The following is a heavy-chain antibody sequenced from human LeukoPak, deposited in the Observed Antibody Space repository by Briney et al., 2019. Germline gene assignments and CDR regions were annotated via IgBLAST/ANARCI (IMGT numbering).Heavy chain of an antibody. D-gene: IGHD1-26*01. J-gene: IGHJ4*02. Sequence: ASVKVSCKTSGYTFPSYDINWVRRATGQGLEWMGWMNPNSGNTGYTQKFQGRVTITRNTSITTAYMELSSLRSEDTAVYYCARGPKWTGSYYYFDYWGQGTLVTVSS. CDR2: MNPNSGNT. CDR1: GYTFPSYD. CDR3: ARGPKWTGSYYYFDY. V-gene: IGHV1-8*01.